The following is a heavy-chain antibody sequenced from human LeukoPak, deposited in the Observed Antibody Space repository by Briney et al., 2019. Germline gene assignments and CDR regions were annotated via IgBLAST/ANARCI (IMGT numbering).Heavy chain of an antibody. D-gene: IGHD3/OR15-3a*01. Sequence: SETLSLTCTVSGGSISSYHWSWIRQPPGKRLEWIGYIYDSGSTNYNPSLKSRVTISVDTSKNQFSLKLTSVTAADTAVYYCARQTGSGLFILPGGQGTLVTVSS. J-gene: IGHJ4*02. CDR1: GGSISSYH. V-gene: IGHV4-59*08. CDR2: IYDSGST. CDR3: ARQTGSGLFILP.